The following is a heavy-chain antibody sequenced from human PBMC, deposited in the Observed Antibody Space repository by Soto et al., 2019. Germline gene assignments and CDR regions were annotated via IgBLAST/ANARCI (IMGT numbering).Heavy chain of an antibody. J-gene: IGHJ6*02. D-gene: IGHD6-6*01. CDR1: GFTFSSYG. CDR3: ARAYSSSSVDYYYGMDV. V-gene: IGHV3-33*01. CDR2: IWYDGSNK. Sequence: PGGSLRLSCAASGFTFSSYGMHWVRQAPGKGLEWVAVIWYDGSNKYYADSVKGRFTISRDNSKNTLYLQMNSLRAEDTAVYYCARAYSSSSVDYYYGMDVWGQGTTVTVSS.